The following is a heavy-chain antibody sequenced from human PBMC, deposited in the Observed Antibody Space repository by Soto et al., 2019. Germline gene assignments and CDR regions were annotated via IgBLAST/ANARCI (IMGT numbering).Heavy chain of an antibody. CDR1: GLAFSSYG. CDR3: VSRSDGFDN. Sequence: QVRLVESGGGVVQPGRSLRLSCIVSGLAFSSYGMHWVRQAPGKGLEWVAVIWSDGSNKHYGDSVKGRFSISRDNFRSTVYLQMNSLRAEDTAVYYCVSRSDGFDNWGQGTLVTVSS. V-gene: IGHV3-33*01. CDR2: IWSDGSNK. J-gene: IGHJ4*02.